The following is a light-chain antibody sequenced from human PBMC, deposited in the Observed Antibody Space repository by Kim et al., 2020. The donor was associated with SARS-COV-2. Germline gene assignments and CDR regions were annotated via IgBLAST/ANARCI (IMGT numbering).Light chain of an antibody. CDR3: QQTYSIPT. V-gene: IGKV1-39*01. CDR2: GAS. J-gene: IGKJ1*01. CDR1: QTVGSH. Sequence: DIQMTQSPLSLSASVGDTVTITCRASQTVGSHLNWFQHKPGKVPKLLIFGASNLQRGAPSRFGASGSGTDFTLTISSLQPEDFVTYYCQQTYSIPTFGPGTKVDIK.